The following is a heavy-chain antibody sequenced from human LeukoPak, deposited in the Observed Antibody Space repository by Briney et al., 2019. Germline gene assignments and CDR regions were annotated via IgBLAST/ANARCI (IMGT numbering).Heavy chain of an antibody. CDR3: ARRGSTRTYYFDY. V-gene: IGHV4-34*01. D-gene: IGHD2-2*01. CDR1: GGSISSYY. CDR2: INHSGST. J-gene: IGHJ4*02. Sequence: PSETLSLTCTVSGGSISSYYWSWIRQPPGKGLEWVGEINHSGSTNYNPSLKSRVTISVDTSKNQFSLKLSSVTAADTAVYYCARRGSTRTYYFDYWGQGTLVTVSS.